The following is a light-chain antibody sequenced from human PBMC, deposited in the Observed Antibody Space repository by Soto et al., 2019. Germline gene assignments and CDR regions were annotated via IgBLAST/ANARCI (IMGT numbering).Light chain of an antibody. CDR3: CSYAGRNSLGV. CDR2: DVN. Sequence: QSALTQPPSASGSPGQSVTISCTGTSSDVGGYNYVSWYQHHPGKAPKLMIYDVNKRPSGVSDRFSGSKSGNTAALTVSGLPAEDEADYYCCSYAGRNSLGVFGGGTKLTVL. V-gene: IGLV2-8*01. J-gene: IGLJ2*01. CDR1: SSDVGGYNY.